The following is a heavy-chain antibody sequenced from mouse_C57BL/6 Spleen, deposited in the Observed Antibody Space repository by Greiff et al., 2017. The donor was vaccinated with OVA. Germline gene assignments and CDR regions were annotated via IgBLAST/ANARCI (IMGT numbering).Heavy chain of an antibody. V-gene: IGHV1-82*01. D-gene: IGHD1-1*01. Sequence: QVQLQQSGPELVKPGASVKISCKASGYAFSSSWMNWVKQRPGKGLEWIGRIYPGDGDTNYNGKFKGKATLTADKSSSTAYMQLSSLTSEDSAVYFCARWLGIYYGDAMDYWGQGTSVTVSS. J-gene: IGHJ4*01. CDR2: IYPGDGDT. CDR1: GYAFSSSW. CDR3: ARWLGIYYGDAMDY.